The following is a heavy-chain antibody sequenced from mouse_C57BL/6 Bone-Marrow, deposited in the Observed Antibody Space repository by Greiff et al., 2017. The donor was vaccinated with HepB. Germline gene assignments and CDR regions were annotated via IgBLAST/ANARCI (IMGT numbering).Heavy chain of an antibody. Sequence: EVKLVESGGGLVQPGGSLKLSCAASGFDFSRYWMSWVRRAPGKGLEWIGEINPDNRTTNYAPSLKDKFIISRDNAKNTQYLQMSKVRSEVTAHYDCARLGCYDWFAFWGQGRGVTVAA. CDR2: INPDNRTT. J-gene: IGHJ3*01. CDR3: ARLGCYDWFAF. D-gene: IGHD2-3*01. CDR1: GFDFSRYW. V-gene: IGHV4-1*01.